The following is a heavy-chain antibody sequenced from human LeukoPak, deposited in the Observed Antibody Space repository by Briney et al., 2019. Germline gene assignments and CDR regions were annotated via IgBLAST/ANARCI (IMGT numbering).Heavy chain of an antibody. V-gene: IGHV3-23*01. CDR2: ITGSGGRT. CDR3: AKPTNGWYAGGY. J-gene: IGHJ4*02. CDR1: GFTFSGYT. Sequence: PGGSLRLSCEASGFTFSGYTMFWVRQAPGKGVEWVSTITGSGGRTHYADSVKGRFTISRDNSKNTLYLQMNSLRAEDTALYYCAKPTNGWYAGGYWGPGTLVTVSS. D-gene: IGHD6-19*01.